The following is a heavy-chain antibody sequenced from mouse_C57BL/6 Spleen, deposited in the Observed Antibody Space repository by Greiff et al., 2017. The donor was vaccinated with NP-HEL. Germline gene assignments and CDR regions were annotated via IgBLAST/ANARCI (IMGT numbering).Heavy chain of an antibody. Sequence: QVQLQQSGTELVKPGASVKLSCKASCYTFTSYWMHWVKQRPGQGLEWIGNINPSNGGTNYNEKFKSKATLTVDKSSSTAYMQLSSLTSEDSAVYYCARDASNYPWFAYWGQGTLVTVSA. J-gene: IGHJ3*01. CDR3: ARDASNYPWFAY. CDR2: INPSNGGT. D-gene: IGHD2-5*01. CDR1: CYTFTSYW. V-gene: IGHV1-53*01.